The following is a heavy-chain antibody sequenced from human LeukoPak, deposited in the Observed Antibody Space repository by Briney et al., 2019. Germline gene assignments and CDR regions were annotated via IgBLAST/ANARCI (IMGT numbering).Heavy chain of an antibody. V-gene: IGHV4-30-2*01. CDR1: GGSISSGGSS. D-gene: IGHD1-20*01. J-gene: IGHJ6*02. Sequence: PSETLSLTCAVSGGSISSGGSSWSWIRQPPGKGLEWIGYIYHSGSTYYNPSLKSRVTISVDRSKNQFSLKLSSVTAADTAVYYCASILTRYNWNPPGNYSGMDVWGQGTTVTVSS. CDR2: IYHSGST. CDR3: ASILTRYNWNPPGNYSGMDV.